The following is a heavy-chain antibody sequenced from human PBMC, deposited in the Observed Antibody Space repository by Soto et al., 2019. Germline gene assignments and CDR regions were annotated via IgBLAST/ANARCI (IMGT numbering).Heavy chain of an antibody. CDR2: ISGSGGST. J-gene: IGHJ4*02. D-gene: IGHD6-19*01. CDR3: AKGADVAVAGWECYFDY. CDR1: GFTFSSYA. Sequence: EVQLLESGGGLVQPGGSLRLSCAASGFTFSSYAMSWVRQAPGKGLEWVSAISGSGGSTYYADSVKGRFTISRDNSKDTLYVQMNSLKAEDTAVYYCAKGADVAVAGWECYFDYWGQGTLVTVSS. V-gene: IGHV3-23*01.